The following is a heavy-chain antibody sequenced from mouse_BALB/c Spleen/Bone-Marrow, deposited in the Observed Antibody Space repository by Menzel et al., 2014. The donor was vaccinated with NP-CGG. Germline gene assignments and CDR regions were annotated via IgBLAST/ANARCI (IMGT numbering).Heavy chain of an antibody. V-gene: IGHV2-5*01. CDR1: GFSLSSYG. D-gene: IGHD2-3*01. CDR2: IWRGGST. J-gene: IGHJ4*01. Sequence: QVQLQQSGPGLVQPSQSLSITCTVSGFSLSSYGVHWVRQSPGKGLEWLGVIWRGGSTDYNAAFMSRLSITKDNSKSQVFLKMNSLQADDTAIYYCAKNSYDIYYYAMDYWGQGTSVTVSS. CDR3: AKNSYDIYYYAMDY.